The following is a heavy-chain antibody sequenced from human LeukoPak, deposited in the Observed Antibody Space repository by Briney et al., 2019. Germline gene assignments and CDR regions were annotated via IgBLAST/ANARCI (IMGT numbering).Heavy chain of an antibody. CDR3: VPWFGELENWFDP. CDR2: IIPIFGTA. D-gene: IGHD3-10*01. J-gene: IGHJ5*02. Sequence: ASVKVSCKASGGTFSSYAISWVRQAPGQGLEWMGGIIPIFGTAKDAQKFQGRVTITADESTSTAYMELSSLRSEDTAVYYCVPWFGELENWFDPWGKGTLVTVSS. CDR1: GGTFSSYA. V-gene: IGHV1-69*01.